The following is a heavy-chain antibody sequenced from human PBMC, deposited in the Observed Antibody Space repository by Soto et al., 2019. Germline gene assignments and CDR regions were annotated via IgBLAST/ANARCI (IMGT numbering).Heavy chain of an antibody. CDR3: GRGNDYGGIGLPSLPT. CDR2: MSYSGHNE. D-gene: IGHD3-16*01. V-gene: IGHV3-30-3*01. CDR1: GFTFSSAG. J-gene: IGHJ3*01. Sequence: QVQLVESGGGVVQPGMSLRLSCGASGFTFSSAGMHWVRQAPGRGLEWVAGMSYSGHNEYFADSVKGRVTISRDNSKNTFLRQLSSLRPKDTVLYYCGRGNDYGGIGLPSLPTWGKGTMVTVSS.